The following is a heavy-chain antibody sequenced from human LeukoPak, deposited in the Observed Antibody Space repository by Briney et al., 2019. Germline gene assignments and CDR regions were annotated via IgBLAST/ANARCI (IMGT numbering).Heavy chain of an antibody. Sequence: PGGSLRLSRAASGFTFSSYAMHWVRQAPGKGLEWVAVISYDGSNKYYADSVKGRFTISRDNSKNTLYLQMNSLRAEDTAVYYCARDLGRYYYDSSGYYFVDYWGQGTLVTVSS. J-gene: IGHJ4*02. D-gene: IGHD3-22*01. V-gene: IGHV3-30*04. CDR3: ARDLGRYYYDSSGYYFVDY. CDR2: ISYDGSNK. CDR1: GFTFSSYA.